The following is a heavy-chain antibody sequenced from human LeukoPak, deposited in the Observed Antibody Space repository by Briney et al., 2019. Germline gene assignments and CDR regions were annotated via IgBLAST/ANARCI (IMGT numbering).Heavy chain of an antibody. CDR3: ARDPDTAMGGAAFDI. CDR1: GGTFSSYA. J-gene: IGHJ3*02. CDR2: IIPIFGTA. D-gene: IGHD5-18*01. V-gene: IGHV1-69*01. Sequence: ASVKVSCKASGGTFSSYAISWVRQAPGQGLEWMGGIIPIFGTANYAQKFQGRVTITADESTSTAYMELSSLRSEDTAVNYCARDPDTAMGGAAFDIWGQGTMVTVSS.